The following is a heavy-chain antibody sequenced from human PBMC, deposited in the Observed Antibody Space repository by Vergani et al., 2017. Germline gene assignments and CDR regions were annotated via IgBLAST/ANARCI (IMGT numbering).Heavy chain of an antibody. Sequence: QVQLVESGGGVVQPGRSLRLSCAASGFTFSSYGMHWVRQAPGKGLEWVAIIWYDGSNKYYAESVKGRFTISRDNSKNTLFLQMNSLRAEDTAVYFCARGLIQLGFDYWGQGTLVTVSS. D-gene: IGHD5-18*01. J-gene: IGHJ4*02. CDR3: ARGLIQLGFDY. V-gene: IGHV3-33*01. CDR1: GFTFSSYG. CDR2: IWYDGSNK.